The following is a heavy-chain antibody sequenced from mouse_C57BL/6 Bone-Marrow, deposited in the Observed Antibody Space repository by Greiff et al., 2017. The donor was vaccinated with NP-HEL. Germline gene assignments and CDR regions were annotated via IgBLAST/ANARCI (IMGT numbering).Heavy chain of an antibody. Sequence: EVQVVESGGDLVKPGGSLKLSCAASGFTFSSYGMSWVRQTPDKRLEWVATISSGGSYTYYPDSVKGRFTISRDNAKNTLYLQMSSLKSEDTAMYYCAWYFDYWGQGTTLTVSS. CDR1: GFTFSSYG. CDR2: ISSGGSYT. V-gene: IGHV5-6*01. J-gene: IGHJ2*01. CDR3: AWYFDY.